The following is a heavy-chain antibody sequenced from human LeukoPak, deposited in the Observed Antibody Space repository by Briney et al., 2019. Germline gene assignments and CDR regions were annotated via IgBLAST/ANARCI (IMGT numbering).Heavy chain of an antibody. CDR1: GGSISSSSYY. V-gene: IGHV4-61*02. J-gene: IGHJ4*02. CDR3: AGLGLTHY. Sequence: PSETLSLTCTVSGGSISSSSYYWSWLRQPAGKGLEWIGRIYTSGSTNYNPSLKSRVTISVDTSKNQFSLKLSSVTAADTAVYYCAGLGLTHYWGQGTLVTVSS. D-gene: IGHD1-14*01. CDR2: IYTSGST.